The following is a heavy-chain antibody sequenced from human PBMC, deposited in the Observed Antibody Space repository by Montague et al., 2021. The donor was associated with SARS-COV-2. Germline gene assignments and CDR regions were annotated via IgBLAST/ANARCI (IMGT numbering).Heavy chain of an antibody. CDR2: ISWNSGSI. Sequence: SLRLSCAASGFIVEDYAMHWVRQAPGKGLEWVSGISWNSGSIAYADSVXGRFTISRENAKNSLYLQMSSLRPEDTALYYCAKDGGHSSGYYYEGGFDSWGQGTPVTVSS. CDR3: AKDGGHSSGYYYEGGFDS. D-gene: IGHD3-22*01. V-gene: IGHV3-9*01. CDR1: GFIVEDYA. J-gene: IGHJ4*02.